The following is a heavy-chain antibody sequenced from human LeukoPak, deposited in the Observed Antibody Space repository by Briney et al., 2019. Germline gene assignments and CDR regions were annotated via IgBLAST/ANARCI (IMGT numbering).Heavy chain of an antibody. CDR2: ISGSGGST. Sequence: AGGSLRLSCAASGFTFSSYAMSWVRQARGKGLEWVSAISGSGGSTYYADSVKGRFTISRDNSKNTLYLQMNSLRAEDTAVYYCAKELIAAAGTWDWFDPWGQGTLVTVSS. J-gene: IGHJ5*02. D-gene: IGHD6-13*01. CDR1: GFTFSSYA. V-gene: IGHV3-23*01. CDR3: AKELIAAAGTWDWFDP.